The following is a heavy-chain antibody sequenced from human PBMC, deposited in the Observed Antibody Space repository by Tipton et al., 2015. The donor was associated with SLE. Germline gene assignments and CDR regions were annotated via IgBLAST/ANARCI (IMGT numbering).Heavy chain of an antibody. CDR1: GGSISNYY. CDR3: ARVPTYYYDSSGYYYNYYYYYMDV. Sequence: TLSLTCTVSGGSISNYYWNWIRQPPGKGLEWIGYIFYSGSTNYNPSLKSRVTISVDTSKNQFSLKLKSVTAADSAVYYCARVPTYYYDSSGYYYNYYYYYMDVWGKGTTVTVSS. CDR2: IFYSGST. V-gene: IGHV4-59*01. J-gene: IGHJ6*03. D-gene: IGHD3-22*01.